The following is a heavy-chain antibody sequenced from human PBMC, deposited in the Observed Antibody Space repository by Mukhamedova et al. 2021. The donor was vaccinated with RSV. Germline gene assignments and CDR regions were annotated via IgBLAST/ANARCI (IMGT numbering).Heavy chain of an antibody. J-gene: IGHJ4*02. Sequence: ITWVRQAPGQGLEWVGGFSVRYGDTDYAQKVQGRVTLTTDASTNTAFMELRSLRSDDTAVYYCARGDATPDDWGQGTLVTASS. CDR2: FSVRYGDT. CDR3: ARGDATPDD. D-gene: IGHD2-2*01. V-gene: IGHV1-18*01.